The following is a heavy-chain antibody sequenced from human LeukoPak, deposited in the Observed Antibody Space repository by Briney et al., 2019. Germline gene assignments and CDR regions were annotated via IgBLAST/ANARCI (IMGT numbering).Heavy chain of an antibody. CDR2: IYYSGNS. CDR3: ATRSTRVAATFDS. J-gene: IGHJ4*02. V-gene: IGHV4-59*01. D-gene: IGHD2-15*01. Sequence: SETLSLTCTVSGGSTSSYYWSWIRQPPGKGLEWIGYIYYSGNSNYNPSLKSRVTISADTSKNEFSLKLSSVTAADTAIYYCATRSTRVAATFDSWGQGALVTVSS. CDR1: GGSTSSYY.